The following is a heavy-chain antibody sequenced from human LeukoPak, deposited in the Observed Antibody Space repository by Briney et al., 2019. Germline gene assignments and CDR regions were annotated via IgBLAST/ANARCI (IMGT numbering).Heavy chain of an antibody. D-gene: IGHD4-11*01. Sequence: ASVKVFCKASGYPFTSFAMHWVRQAPGHRLEWMGWNNAGNGNTKYSQKFQGRVTITRNTSASTANMELSSLRSEDTSVYYCARDLTTVSWFDPWGQGTLVTVSS. CDR2: NNAGNGNT. V-gene: IGHV1-3*01. J-gene: IGHJ5*02. CDR3: ARDLTTVSWFDP. CDR1: GYPFTSFA.